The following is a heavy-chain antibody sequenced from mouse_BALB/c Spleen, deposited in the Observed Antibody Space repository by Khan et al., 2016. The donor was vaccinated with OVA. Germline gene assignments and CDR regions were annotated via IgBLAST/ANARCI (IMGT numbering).Heavy chain of an antibody. V-gene: IGHV9-3-1*01. J-gene: IGHJ3*01. D-gene: IGHD2-1*01. CDR1: GYTFTNYG. Sequence: QIQLVQSGPELKKPGETVKISCKASGYTFTNYGMNWVKQAPGKGLKWMGWINTYTGEPTYADDFKGRFAFSLETSASTAYLQINNLKNDDTATYFCARSNGNYWFSYWGQVTLVTVSA. CDR3: ARSNGNYWFSY. CDR2: INTYTGEP.